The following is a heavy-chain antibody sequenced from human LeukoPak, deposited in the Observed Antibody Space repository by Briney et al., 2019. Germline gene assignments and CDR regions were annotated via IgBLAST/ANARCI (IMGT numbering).Heavy chain of an antibody. CDR1: GGSISSYY. V-gene: IGHV4-59*01. CDR2: IFHSGST. CDR3: ARAVGGTLDY. J-gene: IGHJ4*02. Sequence: PSETLSLTCTVSGGSISSYYWAWIRQPPGKGLEWIAYIFHSGSTIYNPSLKSRVTMSIDTSKNQFSLKLRSVTAADTAVYYCARAVGGTLDYWGQGTLVTVSS. D-gene: IGHD6-19*01.